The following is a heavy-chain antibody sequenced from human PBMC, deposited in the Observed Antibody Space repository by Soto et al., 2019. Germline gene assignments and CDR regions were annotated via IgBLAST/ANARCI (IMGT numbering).Heavy chain of an antibody. CDR2: IYYSGST. V-gene: IGHV4-30-4*01. CDR1: GGSISSGDYY. J-gene: IGHJ4*02. D-gene: IGHD3-22*01. CDR3: ARERWMVVDGPYFDY. Sequence: PSETLSLTCTVSGGSISSGDYYWSWIRQPPGKGLEWIGYIYYSGSTYYNPSLKRRDTISVDTSKNQISLKLSSVTAADTAVYYCARERWMVVDGPYFDYWGQGTLVTVS.